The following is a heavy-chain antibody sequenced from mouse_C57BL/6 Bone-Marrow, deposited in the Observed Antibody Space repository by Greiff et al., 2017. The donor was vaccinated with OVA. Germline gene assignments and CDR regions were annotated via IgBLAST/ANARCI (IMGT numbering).Heavy chain of an antibody. V-gene: IGHV14-4*01. J-gene: IGHJ4*01. CDR3: TFITTVVALDY. Sequence: EAQLQQSGAELVRPGASVKLSCTASGFNIKDDYMHWVKQRPEQGLEWIGWIDPENGDTEYASKFQGKATITADTSSNTAYLQLSSLTSEDTAVYYCTFITTVVALDYWGQGTSVTVSS. D-gene: IGHD1-1*01. CDR2: IDPENGDT. CDR1: GFNIKDDY.